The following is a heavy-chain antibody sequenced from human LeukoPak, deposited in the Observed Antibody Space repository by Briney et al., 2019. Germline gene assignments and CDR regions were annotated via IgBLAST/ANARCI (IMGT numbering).Heavy chain of an antibody. CDR3: ARASHSGSYRGLLGY. V-gene: IGHV4-30-2*01. CDR2: IYHSGST. J-gene: IGHJ4*02. D-gene: IGHD3-10*01. Sequence: SQTLSLTCTVSGGSISSGGYYWSWIRQPPGKGLEWIGYIYHSGSTYYNPSLKSRVTISVDRSKNQFSLKLSSVTAADTAVYYYARASHSGSYRGLLGYWGQGTLVTVSS. CDR1: GGSISSGGYY.